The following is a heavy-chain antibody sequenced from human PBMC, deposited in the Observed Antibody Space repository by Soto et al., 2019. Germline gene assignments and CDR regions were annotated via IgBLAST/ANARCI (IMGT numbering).Heavy chain of an antibody. CDR3: ATSSSWYMFDY. CDR1: GYSFTSYA. Sequence: QVQLVQSGAEVKKPGASVKVSCKASGYSFTSYAMHWVRQAPGQRLEWMGWINAGNGNTKYSQKFQGRVTITGDTSASTAYMELSSLRSEDTAVYYCATSSSWYMFDYWGQGTLVTVSS. V-gene: IGHV1-3*01. CDR2: INAGNGNT. J-gene: IGHJ4*02. D-gene: IGHD6-13*01.